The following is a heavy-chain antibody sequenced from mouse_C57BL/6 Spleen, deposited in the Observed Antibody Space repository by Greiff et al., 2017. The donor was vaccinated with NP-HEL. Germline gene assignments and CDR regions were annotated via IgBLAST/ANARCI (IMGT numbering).Heavy chain of an antibody. CDR1: GYAFSSSW. CDR3: ARERDGNYVYFSY. V-gene: IGHV1-82*01. D-gene: IGHD2-1*01. CDR2: IYPGDGDT. Sequence: VQLQQSGPELVKPGASVKISCKASGYAFSSSWMNWVKQRPGKGLEWIGRIYPGDGDTNYNGKFKSKATLTADKASSAAYMPLSSLTSEESAVYFCARERDGNYVYFSYWGKGTTLTVSS. J-gene: IGHJ2*01.